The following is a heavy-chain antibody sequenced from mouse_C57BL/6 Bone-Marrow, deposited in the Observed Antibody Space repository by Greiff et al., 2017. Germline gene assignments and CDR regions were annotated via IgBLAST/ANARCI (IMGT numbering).Heavy chain of an antibody. J-gene: IGHJ4*01. D-gene: IGHD3-2*02. CDR2: IRSKSSNYAT. Sequence: VQLQQSGGGLVQPKGSLKLSCAASGFTFNTYAMHWVRQAPGKGLEWVARIRSKSSNYATYYADSVKDRFTISRDDSQSMLYLQMNNLKTEDTAMYYCVISDSSGYVDYAMDYWGQGTSVTVSS. V-gene: IGHV10-3*01. CDR3: VISDSSGYVDYAMDY. CDR1: GFTFNTYA.